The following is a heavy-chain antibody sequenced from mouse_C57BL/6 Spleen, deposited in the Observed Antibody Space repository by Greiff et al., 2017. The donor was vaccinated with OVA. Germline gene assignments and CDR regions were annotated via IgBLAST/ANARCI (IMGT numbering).Heavy chain of an antibody. CDR2: IYPSDSET. CDR3: ARRNYPYYYAMDY. Sequence: VQLQQPGAELVRPGSSVKLSCKASGYTFTSYWMDWVKQRPGQGLEWIGNIYPSDSETHYNQKFKDKATLTVDKSSSTAYMQLSSLTSEDSAVYYCARRNYPYYYAMDYWGQGTSVTVSS. CDR1: GYTFTSYW. J-gene: IGHJ4*01. V-gene: IGHV1-61*01. D-gene: IGHD1-1*01.